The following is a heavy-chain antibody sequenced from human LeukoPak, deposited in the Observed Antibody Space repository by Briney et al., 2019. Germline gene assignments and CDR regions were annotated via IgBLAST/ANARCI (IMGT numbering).Heavy chain of an antibody. V-gene: IGHV4-39*01. Sequence: PSETLSLTCTVSGGSISDSGYYWGWIRQPPGKGLEWIASIHYSGSTYYNPPLKSRVTISVDTSKNQFSMKLTSVTAADTAVYYCARGLKTLYDILTGHYKGVAYFDYWGQGTLVTVSS. CDR3: ARGLKTLYDILTGHYKGVAYFDY. J-gene: IGHJ4*02. D-gene: IGHD3-9*01. CDR1: GGSISDSGYY. CDR2: IHYSGST.